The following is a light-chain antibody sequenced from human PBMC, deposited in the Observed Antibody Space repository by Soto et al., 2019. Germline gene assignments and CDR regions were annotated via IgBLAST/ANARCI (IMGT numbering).Light chain of an antibody. CDR1: SGHSSYI. V-gene: IGLV4-60*02. Sequence: QPVLTQSSSASASLGSSVKLTCTLSSGHSSYIIAWHQQQPGKAHRYLMKLEGSGSYNKGSGVPDRSSGSSSGADRYLTISNLQFEDEADYYCETWDSNTRVFGTGTKLTVL. CDR2: LEGSGSY. CDR3: ETWDSNTRV. J-gene: IGLJ1*01.